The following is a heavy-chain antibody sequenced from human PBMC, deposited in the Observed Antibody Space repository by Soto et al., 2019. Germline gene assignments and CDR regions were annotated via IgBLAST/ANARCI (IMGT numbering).Heavy chain of an antibody. CDR1: GCSISSGGYY. Sequence: PSETLSLTCTVSGCSISSGGYYWSWIHQHPGKGLEWIGYIYYSGSTYYNPSLKSRVTISVDTSKNQFSLKLSSVTAADTAVYYCASRTVMRDYYYGMDVWGQGTTVTVSS. CDR2: IYYSGST. J-gene: IGHJ6*02. V-gene: IGHV4-31*03. D-gene: IGHD4-4*01. CDR3: ASRTVMRDYYYGMDV.